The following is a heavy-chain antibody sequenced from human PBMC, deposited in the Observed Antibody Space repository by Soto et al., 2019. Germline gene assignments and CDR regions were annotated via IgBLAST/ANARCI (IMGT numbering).Heavy chain of an antibody. Sequence: QVQLVQSGAEVKKPGASVKVSCKASGYTFTSYAMHWVRQAPGQRLEWMGWINAGNGNTKYSQKFQGRVTITRDTSASTAYMELSSLRSEDTAVYYCAREARSSGWQAGRDAFDIWGQGTMVTVSS. CDR3: AREARSSGWQAGRDAFDI. J-gene: IGHJ3*02. CDR1: GYTFTSYA. CDR2: INAGNGNT. V-gene: IGHV1-3*01. D-gene: IGHD6-19*01.